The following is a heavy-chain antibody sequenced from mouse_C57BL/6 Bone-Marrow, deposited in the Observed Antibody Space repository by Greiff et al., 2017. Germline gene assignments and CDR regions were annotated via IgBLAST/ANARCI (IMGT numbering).Heavy chain of an antibody. CDR2: IYPRSGNT. CDR3: ARNFRFAY. Sequence: VQLQQSGAELARPGASVKLSCKASGYTFTSYGISWVKQRTRQGLEWIGEIYPRSGNTYYNEKFKGKATLTADKSSSTAYMELRSLTSEDSAVYFCARNFRFAYWGQGTLVTVAA. V-gene: IGHV1-81*01. J-gene: IGHJ3*01. CDR1: GYTFTSYG.